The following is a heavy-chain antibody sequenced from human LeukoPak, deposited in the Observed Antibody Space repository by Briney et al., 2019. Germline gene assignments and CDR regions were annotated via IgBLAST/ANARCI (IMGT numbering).Heavy chain of an antibody. D-gene: IGHD3-10*01. J-gene: IGHJ4*02. CDR2: ISYDGSNK. CDR1: GFPFSRYG. CDR3: AKGDPYGSGSYPVDY. V-gene: IGHV3-30*18. Sequence: GGSLSLSCAASGFPFSRYGMHWVRQASGKGLEWVALISYDGSNKYYADSVKGRFTISRDNSKNTLYLQMNSLRPEDTAVYYCAKGDPYGSGSYPVDYWGQGTLVTVSS.